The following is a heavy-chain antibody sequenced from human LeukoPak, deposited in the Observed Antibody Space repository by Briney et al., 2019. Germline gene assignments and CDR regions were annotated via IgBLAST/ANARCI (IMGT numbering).Heavy chain of an antibody. V-gene: IGHV3-72*01. Sequence: GGSLRLSCAASGFTFSDYYMDWVRQAPGKGLEWVGRIRNKANHHTTEYAASVKGKFTISRDDSKNSLYPQMNSLKTEDTAVYYCARGSYSGFGVDSWGQGTLVTVSS. CDR1: GFTFSDYY. D-gene: IGHD5-12*01. CDR2: IRNKANHHTT. J-gene: IGHJ4*02. CDR3: ARGSYSGFGVDS.